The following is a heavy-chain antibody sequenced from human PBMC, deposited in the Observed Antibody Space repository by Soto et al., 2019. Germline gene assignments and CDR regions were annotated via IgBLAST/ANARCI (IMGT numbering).Heavy chain of an antibody. D-gene: IGHD3-16*01. CDR3: AKAMGGVTAYFDY. Sequence: PGGSLRLSCAASGFTFDDYAMHWVRQAPGKGLEWVSGISWNSGSIGYADSVKGRFTISRDNAKNSLYLQMNSLRAEDTALYYCAKAMGGVTAYFDYWGQGTLVTV. CDR2: ISWNSGSI. J-gene: IGHJ4*02. CDR1: GFTFDDYA. V-gene: IGHV3-9*01.